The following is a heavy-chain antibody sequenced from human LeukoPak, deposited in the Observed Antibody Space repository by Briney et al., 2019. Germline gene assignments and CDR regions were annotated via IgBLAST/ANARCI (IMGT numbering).Heavy chain of an antibody. J-gene: IGHJ4*02. CDR2: IGISSGNT. V-gene: IGHV3-48*04. D-gene: IGHD1-1*01. Sequence: GGSLRLSCAASGFTFSDYSMTWVRQAPGKGLEWISYIGISSGNTKYADSVKGRFTISGDNAKNSLYLQMNSLRVEDTAVYYCARYHNYAFDNWGQGTLVTVSS. CDR3: ARYHNYAFDN. CDR1: GFTFSDYS.